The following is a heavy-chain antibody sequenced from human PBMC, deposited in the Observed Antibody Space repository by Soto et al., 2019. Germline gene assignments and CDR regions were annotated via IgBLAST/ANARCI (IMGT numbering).Heavy chain of an antibody. D-gene: IGHD2-15*01. CDR1: GFTFSSYY. CDR2: VNEDGGEK. J-gene: IGHJ6*02. V-gene: IGHV3-7*01. CDR3: ARGGIVVVVAATPYGMDV. Sequence: EVQLVESGGGLVQPGGSLRLSCAASGFTFSSYYMSWVRQAQGKGLEWVANVNEDGGEKYYVDSVKGRFTVSRDNAENSLYLQMNSLRAEDTAVYYCARGGIVVVVAATPYGMDVWGQGTTVTVSS.